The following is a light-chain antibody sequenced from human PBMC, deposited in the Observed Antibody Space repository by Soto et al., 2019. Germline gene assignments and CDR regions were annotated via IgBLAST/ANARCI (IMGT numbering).Light chain of an antibody. CDR3: QQYYNWPPWT. CDR1: QSVFYN. J-gene: IGKJ1*01. V-gene: IGKV3-15*01. CDR2: SAS. Sequence: ETVMTQSPATLSVSPGDRVTLSCRASQSVFYNLAWYQQKPGQAPRLLIHSASTRATDIPARFSGGGSGTDFTLTISSLQSEDFAVYYCQQYYNWPPWTFGQGTKVEIK.